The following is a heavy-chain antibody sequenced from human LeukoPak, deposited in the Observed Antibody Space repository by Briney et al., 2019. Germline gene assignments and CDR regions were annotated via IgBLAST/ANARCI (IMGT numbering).Heavy chain of an antibody. CDR1: GGTFSSYA. V-gene: IGHV1-69*13. Sequence: GASVKVSCKASGGTFSSYAISWVRQAPGQGLEWMGGIIPIFGTANYAQKFQGRVTITADESTSTAYMELSSLRSEDTAVYYCARGFGVDILDAFDIWGQGTMVTVSS. J-gene: IGHJ3*02. CDR3: ARGFGVDILDAFDI. CDR2: IIPIFGTA. D-gene: IGHD3-10*01.